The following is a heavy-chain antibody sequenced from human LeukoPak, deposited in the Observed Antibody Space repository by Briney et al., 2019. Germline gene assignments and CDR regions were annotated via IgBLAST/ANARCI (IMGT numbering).Heavy chain of an antibody. J-gene: IGHJ5*02. Sequence: GASVKVSCKASGYTFISYYMHWVRQAPGQGLEWMGIINPGADRTTYAQKFQGRVTMTRDTSTSTVYMELRSLRSEDTAMYYCVRERQNTQALAMGASWFDPWGQGTLVTVSS. CDR3: VRERQNTQALAMGASWFDP. D-gene: IGHD1-26*01. V-gene: IGHV1-46*01. CDR1: GYTFISYY. CDR2: INPGADRT.